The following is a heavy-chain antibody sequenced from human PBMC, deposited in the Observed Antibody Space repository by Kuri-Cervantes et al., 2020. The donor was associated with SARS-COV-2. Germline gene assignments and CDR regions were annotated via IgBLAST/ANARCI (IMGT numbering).Heavy chain of an antibody. J-gene: IGHJ6*02. CDR2: IYYSGST. Sequence: SETLSLTCTVSGGSISSYYWSWIRQPPGKGLEWIGYIYYSGSTNYNPSLESRVTISVDTSKNQFSLKLSSVTAADTAAYYCARTGWFGENYYGMDVWGQGTTVPSP. V-gene: IGHV4-59*12. CDR1: GGSISSYY. D-gene: IGHD3-10*01. CDR3: ARTGWFGENYYGMDV.